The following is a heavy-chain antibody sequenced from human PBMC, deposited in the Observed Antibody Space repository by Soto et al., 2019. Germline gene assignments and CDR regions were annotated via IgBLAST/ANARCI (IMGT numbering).Heavy chain of an antibody. J-gene: IGHJ6*03. CDR1: GGSISSSSYY. V-gene: IGHV4-39*01. D-gene: IGHD3-3*01. Sequence: SETLSLTCTVSGGSISSSSYYWGWIRQPPGKGLEWIGSIYYSGSTYYNPSLKSRVTISVDTSKNQFSLKLSSVTAADTAVYYCARTIFGVVIGYYYYYYMDVWGKGTTVTVSS. CDR3: ARTIFGVVIGYYYYYYMDV. CDR2: IYYSGST.